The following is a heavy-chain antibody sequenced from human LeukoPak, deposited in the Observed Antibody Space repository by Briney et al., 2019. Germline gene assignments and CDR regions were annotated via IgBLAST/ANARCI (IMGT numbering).Heavy chain of an antibody. CDR1: GYTFTSYG. CDR3: ARDPGYSGSYQSVGVFDY. CDR2: ISAYNGNT. Sequence: ASVKVSCKASGYTFTSYGISWVRQAPGQGLEWMGWISAYNGNTNYAQKLQGRVTITTDTSTSPAYKELSSLRSDDTAVYYCARDPGYSGSYQSVGVFDYWGQGTLVTVSS. D-gene: IGHD1-26*01. V-gene: IGHV1-18*01. J-gene: IGHJ4*02.